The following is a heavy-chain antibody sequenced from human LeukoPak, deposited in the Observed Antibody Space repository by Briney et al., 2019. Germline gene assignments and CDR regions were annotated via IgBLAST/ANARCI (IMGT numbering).Heavy chain of an antibody. J-gene: IGHJ4*02. Sequence: PSETLSLTCAVYGGSLSSYYWSWVRQSPGKGLEWIGEMHRDGGSDYNPSLGSRVTISVDASKNQFSLYLRSMTAADTAVYYCARGIKRYYYYGLGSFPYDSWGQGSLVTVSS. V-gene: IGHV4-34*01. CDR3: ARGIKRYYYYGLGSFPYDS. CDR1: GGSLSSYY. D-gene: IGHD3-10*01. CDR2: MHRDGGS.